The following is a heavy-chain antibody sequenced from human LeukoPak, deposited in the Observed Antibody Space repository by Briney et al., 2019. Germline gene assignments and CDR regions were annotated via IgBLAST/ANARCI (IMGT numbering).Heavy chain of an antibody. V-gene: IGHV3-30*01. D-gene: IGHD6-13*01. CDR1: GFTFSSYY. J-gene: IGHJ4*02. Sequence: GGSLRLSCAASGFTFSSYYMHWVRQTPGKGLEWVAVISYDGSDKYYADSVKGRFTISRDNSKHTLYLQMNSLGAEDTAVYYCANPTSSSWYYSDYWGQGTLVTVSS. CDR2: ISYDGSDK. CDR3: ANPTSSSWYYSDY.